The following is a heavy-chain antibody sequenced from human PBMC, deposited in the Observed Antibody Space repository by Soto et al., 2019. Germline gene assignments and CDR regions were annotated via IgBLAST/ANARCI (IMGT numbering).Heavy chain of an antibody. V-gene: IGHV4-59*01. CDR3: VREPYIGYGQAIDH. D-gene: IGHD5-12*01. CDR1: GVSIISYY. CDR2: NYYSGTT. J-gene: IGHJ4*02. Sequence: PSETLSLTCAVCGVSIISYYCSWIRHPPGKGLEWIGYNYYSGTTNYNPSLKSRVTISVDTSKNQFFLRLTSVTAADTAVYYCVREPYIGYGQAIDHWGSGILAPLSS.